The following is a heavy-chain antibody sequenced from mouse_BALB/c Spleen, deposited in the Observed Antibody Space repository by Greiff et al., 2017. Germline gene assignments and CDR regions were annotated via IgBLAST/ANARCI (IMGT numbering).Heavy chain of an antibody. J-gene: IGHJ2*01. CDR1: GYTFTSYV. CDR3: ARNYRYDEEFDY. Sequence: VHVKQSGPELVKPGASVKMSCKASGYTFTSYVMHWVKQKPGQGLEWIGYINPYNDGTKYNEKFKGKATLTSDKSSSTAYMELSSLTSEDSAVYYCARNYRYDEEFDYWGQGTTLTVSS. V-gene: IGHV1-14*01. D-gene: IGHD2-14*01. CDR2: INPYNDGT.